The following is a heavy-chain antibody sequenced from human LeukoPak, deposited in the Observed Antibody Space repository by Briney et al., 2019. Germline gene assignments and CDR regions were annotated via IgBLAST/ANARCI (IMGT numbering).Heavy chain of an antibody. Sequence: ASVKVSCKASGYTFTSYGISWVRQAPGQGLEWMGWISAYNGNTNYAQKLQGRVTMTTDTSTSTAYMELRSLRSDDTAVYYCARDLSADCSGGSCQLGRNWFDPWGQGTLVTVSS. CDR2: ISAYNGNT. CDR3: ARDLSADCSGGSCQLGRNWFDP. J-gene: IGHJ5*02. CDR1: GYTFTSYG. V-gene: IGHV1-18*01. D-gene: IGHD2-15*01.